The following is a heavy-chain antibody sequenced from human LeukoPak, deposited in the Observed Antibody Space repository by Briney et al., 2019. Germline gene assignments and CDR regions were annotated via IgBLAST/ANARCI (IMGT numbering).Heavy chain of an antibody. CDR1: GYTFTGYY. V-gene: IGHV1-2*02. CDR2: INLNSGGT. CDR3: ASLVAGIDY. D-gene: IGHD6-19*01. J-gene: IGHJ4*02. Sequence: ASVKVSCKASGYTFTGYYMHWVRQAPGQGLEWMGWINLNSGGTNYAQNFQGRVTMTRDTSISTAYMELSKLTSDDTAVYYCASLVAGIDYWGQGTLVTVSS.